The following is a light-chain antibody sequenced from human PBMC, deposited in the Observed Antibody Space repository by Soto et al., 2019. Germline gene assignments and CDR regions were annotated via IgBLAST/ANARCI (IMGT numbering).Light chain of an antibody. CDR3: QQRQYWPPIT. J-gene: IGKJ5*01. Sequence: EIVMTQSPSTLSVSPGERAILSCRASQSVSSNLAWLQKKPGQAPRLLIYGASTRATGIPARFSGSGSGTDFTLTISSLEPEDFAVYYCQQRQYWPPITFGQGTRLEIK. CDR2: GAS. V-gene: IGKV3-15*01. CDR1: QSVSSN.